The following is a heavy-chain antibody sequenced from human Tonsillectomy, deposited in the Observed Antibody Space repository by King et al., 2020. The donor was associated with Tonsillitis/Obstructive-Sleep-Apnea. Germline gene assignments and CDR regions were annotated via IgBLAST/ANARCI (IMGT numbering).Heavy chain of an antibody. CDR1: GFTFSDYY. V-gene: IGHV3-11*06. CDR2: ISSSSSYT. Sequence: QLVQSGGGLVKPGGSLRLSCAASGFTFSDYYMNWIRQAPGKGLEWLSYISSSSSYTNYADSVKGRFTISRDNAKNSLYLQMNSLRVEDTAVYYCARVRYLDGCIDYWGQGTLVTVSS. CDR3: ARVRYLDGCIDY. D-gene: IGHD3-9*01. J-gene: IGHJ4*02.